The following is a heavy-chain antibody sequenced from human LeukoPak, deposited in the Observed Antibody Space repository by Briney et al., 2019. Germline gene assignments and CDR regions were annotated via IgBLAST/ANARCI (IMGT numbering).Heavy chain of an antibody. V-gene: IGHV4-61*01. CDR2: IHYSGFT. J-gene: IGHJ4*02. D-gene: IGHD4-23*01. CDR3: ARDLHGGNSGLGY. CDR1: GYSISSGYY. Sequence: SETLSLTCTVSGYSISSGYYWSWIRQPPGKGLEWIAYIHYSGFTNYNPSLKSRVTISVDTSKNQFSLKLNFVTAADTAVYYCARDLHGGNSGLGYWGQGTLVTVSS.